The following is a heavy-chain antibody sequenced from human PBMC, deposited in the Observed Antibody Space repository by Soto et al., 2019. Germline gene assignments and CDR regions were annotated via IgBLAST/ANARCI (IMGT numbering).Heavy chain of an antibody. Sequence: PSETLYLTCSVSGYSITAGGYYWSWIRHYPGKGLEWIGSFYSSGSIIYNPSLKSRVSISGDTSRNQFSVTLTSATAADTALYFCARMYSSGSGWFHPWGQGTLVTVSS. V-gene: IGHV4-31*03. CDR3: ARMYSSGSGWFHP. CDR1: GYSITAGGYY. CDR2: FYSSGSI. D-gene: IGHD6-19*01. J-gene: IGHJ5*02.